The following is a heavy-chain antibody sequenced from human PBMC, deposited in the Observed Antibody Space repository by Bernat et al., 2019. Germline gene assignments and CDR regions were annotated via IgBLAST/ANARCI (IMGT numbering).Heavy chain of an antibody. J-gene: IGHJ4*02. D-gene: IGHD2-15*01. CDR2: INTNTGNP. V-gene: IGHV7-4-1*02. Sequence: QVRLVQSGSGLKKPGASVKVSCKASGYIFSNYAMNWVRQAPGQGLEWMGWINTNTGNPMYAQGFTGRFVFSLDTSVSTAYLQISSLKAEDTAVYYCARVLAPDCSGGSCYSLGVDYWGQGTVVTVSS. CDR3: ARVLAPDCSGGSCYSLGVDY. CDR1: GYIFSNYA.